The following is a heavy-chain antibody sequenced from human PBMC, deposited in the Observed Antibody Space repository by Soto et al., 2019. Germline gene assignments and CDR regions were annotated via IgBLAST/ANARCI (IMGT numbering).Heavy chain of an antibody. CDR1: GGTFSSYA. CDR2: VIPIFGTA. Sequence: QVQLVQSGAEVKKPGSSVKVSCKASGGTFSSYAISWVRQAPGQGLEWMGGVIPIFGTANYAQKFQGRVTITADESTSTAYVELSSLRSEDTAVYYCARDNIVVVPAAITHNWFDPWGQGTLVTVSS. D-gene: IGHD2-2*01. CDR3: ARDNIVVVPAAITHNWFDP. V-gene: IGHV1-69*01. J-gene: IGHJ5*02.